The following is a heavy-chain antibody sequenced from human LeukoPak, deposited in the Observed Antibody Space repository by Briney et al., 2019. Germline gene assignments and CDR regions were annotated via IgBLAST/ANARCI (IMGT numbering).Heavy chain of an antibody. J-gene: IGHJ4*02. V-gene: IGHV3-74*01. D-gene: IGHD1-7*01. CDR1: GFTFSNYW. CDR3: ATAGNYRFDY. Sequence: GGSLRLSCAASGFTFSNYWVHWVRQAPGKGLVWVSRINPDGSTINYADSVKGRFTISRDNAKNTLYLQMNSLRAEDTAVYYCATAGNYRFDYWGQGTLVTVSA. CDR2: INPDGSTI.